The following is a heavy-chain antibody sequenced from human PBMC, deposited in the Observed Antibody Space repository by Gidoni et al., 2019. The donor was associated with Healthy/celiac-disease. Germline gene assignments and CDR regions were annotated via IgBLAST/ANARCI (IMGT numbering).Heavy chain of an antibody. CDR1: GGTFSSYA. Sequence: VKVSCKASGGTFSSYASSWVRQAPGQGLEWMGGIIPTFGTANYAQKFQGRVTITADESTSTAYMELSSLRSEDTAVYYCARERGISSSSPEDYYYGMDVWGQGTTVTVSS. CDR3: ARERGISSSSPEDYYYGMDV. V-gene: IGHV1-69*01. CDR2: IIPTFGTA. D-gene: IGHD6-6*01. J-gene: IGHJ6*02.